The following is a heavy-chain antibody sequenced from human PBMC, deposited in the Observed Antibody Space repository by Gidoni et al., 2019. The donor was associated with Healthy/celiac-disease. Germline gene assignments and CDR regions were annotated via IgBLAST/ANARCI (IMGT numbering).Heavy chain of an antibody. CDR2: IICIGGST. CDR1: GFTFSSYA. J-gene: IGHJ6*02. Sequence: EVQLLESVGGLVQPGGSLRLSCAASGFTFSSYAISWVRQAPGKWLEWVSAIICIGGSTYYADSVKGRFTISRYNSKTTLYLQMNSLRAEDTAVYYCAKGSGFRGLDVWGQGTTVTVSS. D-gene: IGHD5-12*01. V-gene: IGHV3-23*01. CDR3: AKGSGFRGLDV.